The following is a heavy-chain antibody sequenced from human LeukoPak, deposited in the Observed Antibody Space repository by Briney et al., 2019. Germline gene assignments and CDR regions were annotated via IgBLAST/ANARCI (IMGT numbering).Heavy chain of an antibody. CDR2: ISYDGSNK. Sequence: PGRSLRLSCAASGFTFSSYAMHWVRQAPGKGLEWVAVISYDGSNKYYADSVKGRFTISRDNSKNTLYLQMNSLRAEDTAVCYCARDRFKEYGDTELGYWGQGILVTVSS. J-gene: IGHJ4*02. D-gene: IGHD2-21*02. CDR1: GFTFSSYA. V-gene: IGHV3-30*04. CDR3: ARDRFKEYGDTELGY.